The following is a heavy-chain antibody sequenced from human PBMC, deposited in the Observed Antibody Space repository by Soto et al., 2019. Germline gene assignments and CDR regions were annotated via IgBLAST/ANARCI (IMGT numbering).Heavy chain of an antibody. CDR3: ARVSGAAAGPWYFDY. D-gene: IGHD6-13*01. CDR1: GFTFGDYY. J-gene: IGHJ4*02. CDR2: ISSSSSYI. Sequence: PGGSLRLSCETSGFTFGDYYMSWIRQAPGRGLEWVSSISSSSSYIYYADSVKGRFTISRDNAKNSLYLQMNSLRAEDTAVYYCARVSGAAAGPWYFDYWGQGT. V-gene: IGHV3-11*06.